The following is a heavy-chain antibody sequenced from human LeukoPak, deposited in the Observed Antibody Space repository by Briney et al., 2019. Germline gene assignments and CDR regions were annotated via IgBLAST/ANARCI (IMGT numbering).Heavy chain of an antibody. Sequence: SETLSLTCTVSGASINSYYRSWIRLPPGKGLEWIGFGHYTGRSNYNPSLKSRVTISVDTSKNQFSLKLTSVTAADTAVYYCARHDNRGYYSLQYWGQGALVTVSS. V-gene: IGHV4-59*08. CDR3: ARHDNRGYYSLQY. CDR1: GASINSYY. D-gene: IGHD3-22*01. J-gene: IGHJ4*02. CDR2: GHYTGRS.